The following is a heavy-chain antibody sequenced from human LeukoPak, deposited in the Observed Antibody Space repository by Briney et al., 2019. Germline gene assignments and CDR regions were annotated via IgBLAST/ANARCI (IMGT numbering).Heavy chain of an antibody. D-gene: IGHD3-22*01. Sequence: GGSLRHTCPSSGCTFNSYAMHWVRQPPGKGLEWVAFIWYDGSNKYYADSVRGRFTMSRDNSKNKLYLQMSGRRAEDTAVYYCARDERGYYYSGAFFGAIDYWGQGTLVTVSS. CDR1: GCTFNSYA. CDR2: IWYDGSNK. CDR3: ARDERGYYYSGAFFGAIDY. V-gene: IGHV3-33*08. J-gene: IGHJ4*02.